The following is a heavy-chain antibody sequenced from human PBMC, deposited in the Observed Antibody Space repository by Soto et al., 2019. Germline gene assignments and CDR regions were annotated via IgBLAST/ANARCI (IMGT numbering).Heavy chain of an antibody. Sequence: VQLVESGGGLVKPGGSLRLSCAASGFTFSNAWMNWVRQAPGKGLEWVGRIKSKTDGGTTDYAAPVKGRFTISRDDSKNTLYLQMNSLKTEDTAVYYCTTEPYDYVWGSYRYDGDYWGQGTLVTVSS. D-gene: IGHD3-16*02. J-gene: IGHJ4*02. V-gene: IGHV3-15*07. CDR1: GFTFSNAW. CDR2: IKSKTDGGTT. CDR3: TTEPYDYVWGSYRYDGDY.